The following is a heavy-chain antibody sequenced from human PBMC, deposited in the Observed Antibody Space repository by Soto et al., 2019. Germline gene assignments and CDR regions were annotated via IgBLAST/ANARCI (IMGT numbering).Heavy chain of an antibody. J-gene: IGHJ4*02. CDR3: ARDGYFDH. V-gene: IGHV1-18*01. Sequence: QGQLVQSGAEVKKPGDSVRVSCKASGYTFTSYGIVWVRQAPGQGLEWMGWISANNGNTKYAQKVQGRVTMTTDASTSTAYMELRSLRSDDAAVYYCARDGYFDHWGQGTLVTVSS. CDR2: ISANNGNT. CDR1: GYTFTSYG.